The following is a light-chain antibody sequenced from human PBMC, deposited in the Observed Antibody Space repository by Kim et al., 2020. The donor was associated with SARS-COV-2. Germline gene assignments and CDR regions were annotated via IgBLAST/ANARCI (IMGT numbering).Light chain of an antibody. Sequence: SSELTQDPAVSVALGQTVRITCQGDSLRSYYGSWYQQKPGQAPVLVIYGKNNRPSGIPDRFSGSSSGNTASLTITGAQAEDEADYYCKSRDSSGKVVFGGGTQLTVL. V-gene: IGLV3-19*01. CDR1: SLRSYY. CDR2: GKN. CDR3: KSRDSSGKVV. J-gene: IGLJ2*01.